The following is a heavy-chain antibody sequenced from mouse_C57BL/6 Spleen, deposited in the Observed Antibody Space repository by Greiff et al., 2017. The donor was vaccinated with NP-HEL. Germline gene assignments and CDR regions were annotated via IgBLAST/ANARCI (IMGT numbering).Heavy chain of an antibody. D-gene: IGHD1-1*01. CDR2: IHPNSGRT. CDR1: GYTFTSYW. Sequence: VQLQQPGAELVKPGASVKLSCKASGYTFTSYWMHGGKQRPGQGLEWIGMIHPNSGRTNYNEKFKSKATLTVDKSSSTAYMQLSSLTSEDSAVYYCARVYYYGSKYFDVWGTGTTVTVSS. J-gene: IGHJ1*03. V-gene: IGHV1-64*01. CDR3: ARVYYYGSKYFDV.